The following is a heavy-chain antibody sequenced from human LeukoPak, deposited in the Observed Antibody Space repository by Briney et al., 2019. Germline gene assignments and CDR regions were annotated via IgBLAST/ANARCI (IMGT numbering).Heavy chain of an antibody. V-gene: IGHV1-69*05. Sequence: ASVKVSCKSSGGTFSSYAISWVRQAPGQGLEWMGGIIPIFGTANYAQKFQGRVTITTDESTSTAYMELSSLRSEDTAVYYCARGHGSYYYYMDVWGKGTTVTVSS. CDR3: ARGHGSYYYYMDV. CDR2: IIPIFGTA. CDR1: GGTFSSYA. J-gene: IGHJ6*03. D-gene: IGHD1-26*01.